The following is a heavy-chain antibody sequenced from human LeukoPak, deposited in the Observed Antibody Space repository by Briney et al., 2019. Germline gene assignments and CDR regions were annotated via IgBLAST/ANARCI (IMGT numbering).Heavy chain of an antibody. CDR3: ASRCITGTTSYNYFDP. Sequence: GGSLRLSCAASGFTFSSYEMNWVRQAPGKGLEWVAFIWFDGSNKYYTDSVKGRFTISRDNSKSTLYLQMNSLRAEDTAVYYCASRCITGTTSYNYFDPWGQGTLATVSS. D-gene: IGHD1-7*01. V-gene: IGHV3-30*02. CDR1: GFTFSSYE. J-gene: IGHJ5*02. CDR2: IWFDGSNK.